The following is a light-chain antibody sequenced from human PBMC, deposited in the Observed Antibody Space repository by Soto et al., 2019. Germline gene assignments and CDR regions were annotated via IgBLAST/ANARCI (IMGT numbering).Light chain of an antibody. Sequence: SALTQPASVSGSPGQSITISCTGTSSDVGGYNYVSWYQQHPGKAPKLMIYDVSNRPSGVSNRFSGSKSGNTASLTISGLQAEDEADYYGSSYTSSSTLLYVFGTGTKLTVL. CDR1: SSDVGGYNY. CDR3: SSYTSSSTLLYV. J-gene: IGLJ1*01. V-gene: IGLV2-14*01. CDR2: DVS.